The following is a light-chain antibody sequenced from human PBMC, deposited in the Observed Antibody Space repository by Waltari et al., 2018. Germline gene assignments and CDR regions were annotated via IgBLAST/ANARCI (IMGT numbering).Light chain of an antibody. CDR2: DVF. Sequence: QSALTQPASLSGSPGQSISISCTGISSDVGGFNFVSWYQQHPGKAPKLMIYDVFNRPSGVSTRFSGSKSDNAASLAISGLQAEDEAVYYCSSYTASPPHVVFGGGTKVTVL. J-gene: IGLJ2*01. CDR3: SSYTASPPHVV. CDR1: SSDVGGFNF. V-gene: IGLV2-14*03.